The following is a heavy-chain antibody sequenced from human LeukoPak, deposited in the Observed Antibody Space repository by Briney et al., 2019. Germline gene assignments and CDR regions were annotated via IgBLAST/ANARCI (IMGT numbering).Heavy chain of an antibody. CDR2: ISGSGGST. CDR1: GFTFSTYA. V-gene: IGHV3-23*01. Sequence: GGSLRLSCVASGFTFSTYAMSWVRQAPGKGLEWVSAISGSGGSTYYADSVKGRFTISRDNSKNTLYLQMNSLRAEDTAVYYCAKEREYSSGWYPYLFDYWGQGALVTVSS. CDR3: AKEREYSSGWYPYLFDY. D-gene: IGHD6-19*01. J-gene: IGHJ4*02.